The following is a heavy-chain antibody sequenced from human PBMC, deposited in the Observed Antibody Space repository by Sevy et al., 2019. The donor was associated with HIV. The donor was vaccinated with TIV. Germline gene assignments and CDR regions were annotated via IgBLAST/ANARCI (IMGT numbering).Heavy chain of an antibody. CDR2: IYYNGHI. J-gene: IGHJ4*02. D-gene: IGHD1-26*01. V-gene: IGHV4-59*08. CDR3: AGENAWGRGYS. CDR1: GGSITSLY. Sequence: SETLSLTCTVSGGSITSLYWNWIRQPPGKGLEWIANIYYNGHINYNPSLKSRVTLSLDTSKNQCSLRLSSVTAADTARYYCAGENAWGRGYSWGQGTVVTVSS.